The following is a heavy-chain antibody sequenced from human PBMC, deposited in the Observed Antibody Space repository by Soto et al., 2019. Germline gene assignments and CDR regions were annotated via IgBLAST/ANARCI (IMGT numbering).Heavy chain of an antibody. Sequence: GASVKVSCKASGYTFTSYDINWVRQATGQGLEWMGWMNPNSGNTGYAQKFQGRVTMTRNTSISTAYMELSSLRSEDTAVYYCAGGRAGWRWQWLVLCDYWGQGTLVTVSS. D-gene: IGHD6-19*01. CDR2: MNPNSGNT. CDR1: GYTFTSYD. V-gene: IGHV1-8*01. J-gene: IGHJ4*02. CDR3: AGGRAGWRWQWLVLCDY.